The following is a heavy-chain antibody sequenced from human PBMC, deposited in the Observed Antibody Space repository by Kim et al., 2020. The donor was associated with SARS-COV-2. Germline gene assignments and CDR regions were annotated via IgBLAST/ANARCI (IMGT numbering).Heavy chain of an antibody. V-gene: IGHV3-53*01. Sequence: STRYADSVKGRFTISRDNSKNELYLQMNSLRADDTAVYYCAREASDGWFDPWGQGTLVTVSS. CDR2: ST. J-gene: IGHJ5*02. CDR3: AREASDGWFDP.